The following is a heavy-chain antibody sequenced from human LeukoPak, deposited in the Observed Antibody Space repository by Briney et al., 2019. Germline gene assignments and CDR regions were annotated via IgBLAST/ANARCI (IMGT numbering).Heavy chain of an antibody. CDR2: IGIDSGNT. Sequence: GGSLRLSCTASGFPFIEYSMNWVRQAPGKGLEWIAYIGIDSGNTKYADSVRGRFTISADKTKNSLYLQMNSLRVEDTAVYYCARDHNYAFDNWGQGTLVSVAS. CDR1: GFPFIEYS. V-gene: IGHV3-48*01. J-gene: IGHJ4*02. D-gene: IGHD1-1*01. CDR3: ARDHNYAFDN.